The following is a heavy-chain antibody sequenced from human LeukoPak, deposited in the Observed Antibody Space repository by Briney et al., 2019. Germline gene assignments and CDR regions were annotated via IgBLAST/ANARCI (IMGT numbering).Heavy chain of an antibody. CDR1: GFTFSSYG. CDR2: IRYDGSNK. V-gene: IGHV3-30*02. D-gene: IGHD3-9*01. J-gene: IGHJ4*02. CDR3: AKKGSPSDILTGRNLKPLDY. Sequence: PGGSLRLSCAASGFTFSSYGMHWVRQAPGKGLEWVAFIRYDGSNKYYADSVKGRFTISRDNSKNPLYLQMNSLRAEDTALYNCAKKGSPSDILTGRNLKPLDYWGQGTLGTVSS.